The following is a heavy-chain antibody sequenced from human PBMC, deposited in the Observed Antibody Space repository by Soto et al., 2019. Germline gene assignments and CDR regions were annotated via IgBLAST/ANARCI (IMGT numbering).Heavy chain of an antibody. CDR2: INAGNGNT. D-gene: IGHD3-10*01. Sequence: ASVKVSCKASGYTFTSYAMHWVRQAPGQRLEWMGWINAGNGNTKYSQKFQGRVTITRDTSASTAYMELSSLRSEDTAVYYCARGVAYYGSGSYYSYYGMDVWGQGTTVTVSS. CDR3: ARGVAYYGSGSYYSYYGMDV. J-gene: IGHJ6*02. V-gene: IGHV1-3*01. CDR1: GYTFTSYA.